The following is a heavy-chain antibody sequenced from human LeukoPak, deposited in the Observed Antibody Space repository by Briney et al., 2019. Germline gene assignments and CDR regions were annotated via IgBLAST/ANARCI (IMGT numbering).Heavy chain of an antibody. CDR2: ISYDGSNK. CDR1: GFTFSSYA. J-gene: IGHJ6*03. Sequence: GGSLRLSCAASGFTFSSYAMHWVRQAPGKGLEWVAVISYDGSNKYYADSVKGRFTISRDNSKNTLYLQMNSLRAEDTAVYYCAKALAYSSSAHPNYYYYYMDVWGKGTTVTVSS. V-gene: IGHV3-30*04. CDR3: AKALAYSSSAHPNYYYYYMDV. D-gene: IGHD6-6*01.